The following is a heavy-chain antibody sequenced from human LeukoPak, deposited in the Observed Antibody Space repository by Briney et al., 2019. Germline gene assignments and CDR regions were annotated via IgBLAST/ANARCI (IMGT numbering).Heavy chain of an antibody. CDR3: ARGPPYGSRSDLFDY. D-gene: IGHD3-10*01. Sequence: GGALRLSCAASGLTFSSHSMNWVRQAPGRGLEGVARVKKDASEMYYVDSVEGRFTISRGNAKNSLYLQMSSRRVEDPAVYYCARGPPYGSRSDLFDYWGQGTLVTVSA. CDR1: GLTFSSHS. CDR2: VKKDASEM. J-gene: IGHJ4*02. V-gene: IGHV3-7*01.